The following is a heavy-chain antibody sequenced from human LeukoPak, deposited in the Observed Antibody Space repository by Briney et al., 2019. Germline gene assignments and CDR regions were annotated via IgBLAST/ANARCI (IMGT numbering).Heavy chain of an antibody. CDR2: MNPNSGNT. CDR1: GYTFTSYD. CDR3: AGSPSKTTNWFDP. V-gene: IGHV1-8*02. Sequence: ASVKVSCKASGYTFTSYDINWVRQATGQGLEWMGWMNPNSGNTGYAQKFQGRVTMTRNTSISTAFMELSSLRSEDTAVYYCAGSPSKTTNWFDPWGQGTLVTVSS. J-gene: IGHJ5*02. D-gene: IGHD4-17*01.